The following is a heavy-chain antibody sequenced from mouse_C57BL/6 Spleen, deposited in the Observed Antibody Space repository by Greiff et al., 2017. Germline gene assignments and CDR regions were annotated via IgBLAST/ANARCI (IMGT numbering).Heavy chain of an antibody. Sequence: QVQLQQPGAELVMPGASVKLSCKASGYTFTSYWMNWVKQRPGQGLEWIGEIDPSDSYTNYNQKFKGKSTLTVDKSSSTAYMQLSSLTSEDSAVYYCAGGRSYGYFEGWGTGTTVTVAS. D-gene: IGHD1-1*01. CDR2: IDPSDSYT. V-gene: IGHV1-69*01. CDR1: GYTFTSYW. CDR3: AGGRSYGYFEG. J-gene: IGHJ1*03.